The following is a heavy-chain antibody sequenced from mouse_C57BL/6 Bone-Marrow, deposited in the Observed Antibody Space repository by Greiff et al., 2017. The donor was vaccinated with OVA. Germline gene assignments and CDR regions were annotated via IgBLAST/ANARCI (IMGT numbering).Heavy chain of an antibody. J-gene: IGHJ3*01. V-gene: IGHV1-62-2*01. CDR1: GYTFTEYT. CDR3: ARHEKEWEIYYDDWCAY. Sequence: VQLQQSGAELVKPGASVKLSCKASGYTFTEYTIHWVKQRSGQGLEWIGWFYPGSGSIKYNEKFKDKATLTADKSSSTVYMELSRLTSEDSAVYFCARHEKEWEIYYDDWCAYWGQGTLVTVSA. D-gene: IGHD2-4*01. CDR2: FYPGSGSI.